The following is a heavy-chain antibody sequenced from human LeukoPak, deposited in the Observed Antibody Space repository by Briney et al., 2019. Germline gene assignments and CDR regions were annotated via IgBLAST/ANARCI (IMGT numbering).Heavy chain of an antibody. Sequence: PGGSLRLSCAASGFTFSSHGMHWVRQTPGKGLEWLAYIWYDGSNIYYADSVKGRFTISRDNSKNTLYLQMNSLRAEDTAVYYCARQYSSGWYGVDYWGQGTLVTVSS. CDR1: GFTFSSHG. CDR2: IWYDGSNI. CDR3: ARQYSSGWYGVDY. V-gene: IGHV3-30*02. J-gene: IGHJ4*02. D-gene: IGHD6-19*01.